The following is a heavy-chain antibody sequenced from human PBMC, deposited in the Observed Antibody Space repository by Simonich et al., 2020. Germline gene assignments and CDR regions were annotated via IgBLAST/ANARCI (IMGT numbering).Heavy chain of an antibody. V-gene: IGHV1-2*02. CDR3: ARGALTGDYYYMDV. Sequence: QVQLVQSGAEVKKPGASVKVSCKASGYTFTGFYMHWGRQAPGQGLEWMGWINPNSGGKNYAQKLQGRVTMTRDTAISTAYMELSRLRSDDTAVYYCARGALTGDYYYMDVWGKGTTVTVSS. J-gene: IGHJ6*03. CDR1: GYTFTGFY. D-gene: IGHD7-27*01. CDR2: INPNSGGK.